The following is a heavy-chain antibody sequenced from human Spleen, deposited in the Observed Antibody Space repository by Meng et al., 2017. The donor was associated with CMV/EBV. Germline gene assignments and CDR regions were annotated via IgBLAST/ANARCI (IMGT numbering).Heavy chain of an antibody. Sequence: QGRLQKWGAGLLKPSETLSLTCAVYGGSFSGYWSWVRQPPGKGLEWIGEITHSGSTNYNVSLKSRVTISIDTSKNQFSLKLSSVTATDTAVYYCAPGFRSWSGSYSSWGQGTLVTVSS. V-gene: IGHV4-34*01. D-gene: IGHD1-26*01. J-gene: IGHJ4*02. CDR3: APGFRSWSGSYSS. CDR1: GGSFSGY. CDR2: ITHSGST.